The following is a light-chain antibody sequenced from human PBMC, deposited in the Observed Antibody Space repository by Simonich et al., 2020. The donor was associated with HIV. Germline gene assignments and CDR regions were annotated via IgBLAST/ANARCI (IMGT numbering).Light chain of an antibody. Sequence: DIVMTQSPDSLSVSLGERATINCQSSQSVLYSSDNKNYFAWYQHKPRLPPKLLSSWASTRQSGVPDRFSGSGSGTDFTLTISSLQAEDVAVYYCQHYYNSPLTFGGGTKVEIK. J-gene: IGKJ4*01. CDR1: QSVLYSSDNKNY. CDR2: WAS. CDR3: QHYYNSPLT. V-gene: IGKV4-1*01.